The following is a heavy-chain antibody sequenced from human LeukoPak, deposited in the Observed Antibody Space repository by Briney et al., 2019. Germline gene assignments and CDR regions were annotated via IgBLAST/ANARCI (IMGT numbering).Heavy chain of an antibody. CDR2: INHSGST. CDR1: GGSFSGYY. D-gene: IGHD3-10*01. V-gene: IGHV4-34*01. J-gene: IGHJ3*02. Sequence: SETLSLTCAVYGGSFSGYYWSWIRQPPGKGLEWIGEINHSGSTNYNPSLKSRVTISVDTSKNQFSLKLSSVTAADTAVYYCARDPILWFGFLDIWGQGTMVTVSS. CDR3: ARDPILWFGFLDI.